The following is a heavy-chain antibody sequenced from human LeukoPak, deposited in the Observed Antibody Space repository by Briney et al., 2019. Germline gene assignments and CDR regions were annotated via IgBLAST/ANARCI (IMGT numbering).Heavy chain of an antibody. D-gene: IGHD3/OR15-3a*01. CDR2: IYTTGST. J-gene: IGHJ5*02. CDR3: ARGGLPRENWFDP. Sequence: SETLSLTCTVSDGSISTYYWSWIRQPAGKGLEWIGRIYTTGSTNYNPSLKSRVTMSVDTSKNQFSLKLTYVTAADTAVYYCARGGLPRENWFDPWGQGTLVTVSS. CDR1: DGSISTYY. V-gene: IGHV4-4*07.